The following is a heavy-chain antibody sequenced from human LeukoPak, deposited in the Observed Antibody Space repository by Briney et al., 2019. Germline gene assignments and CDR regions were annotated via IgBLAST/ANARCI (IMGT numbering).Heavy chain of an antibody. CDR2: ISGSGGST. V-gene: IGHV3-23*01. Sequence: PGGSLRLSCAASGFTFSSYAMSWVRQAPGKGLEWVSAISGSGGSTYYADSVKGRFTISRDNSKNTLYLQMNSLRAEDTAVYYCAKLGLNFDWLLYGAFDIWGQGTMVTVSS. CDR3: AKLGLNFDWLLYGAFDI. J-gene: IGHJ3*02. D-gene: IGHD3-9*01. CDR1: GFTFSSYA.